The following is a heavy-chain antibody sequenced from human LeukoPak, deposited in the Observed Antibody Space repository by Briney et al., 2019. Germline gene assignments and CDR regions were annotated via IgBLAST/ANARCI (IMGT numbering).Heavy chain of an antibody. Sequence: GGSLRLSCAASGFTFSSYGMHGVRQAPGKGLEWVAVISYDGSNKYYADSVKGRFTISRDNSKNTLYLQMNSLRAEDTAVYYCAKGPAYYYDSSGSSLYAFDIWGQGTMVTVSS. CDR1: GFTFSSYG. J-gene: IGHJ3*02. CDR2: ISYDGSNK. V-gene: IGHV3-30*18. D-gene: IGHD3-22*01. CDR3: AKGPAYYYDSSGSSLYAFDI.